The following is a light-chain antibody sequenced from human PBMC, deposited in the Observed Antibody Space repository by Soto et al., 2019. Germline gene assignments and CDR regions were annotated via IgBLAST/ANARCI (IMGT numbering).Light chain of an antibody. CDR1: QSVNSY. Sequence: EIVMTQSPVTVSVSPGERATLSCKASQSVNSYLAWYQQKPGQSPRLLIYTASNRATGVPARFSGSGSGTQFTLTITSLQSEDVAVYHCQQYNNWPYTFGQGTKLEIK. J-gene: IGKJ2*01. CDR3: QQYNNWPYT. V-gene: IGKV3-15*01. CDR2: TAS.